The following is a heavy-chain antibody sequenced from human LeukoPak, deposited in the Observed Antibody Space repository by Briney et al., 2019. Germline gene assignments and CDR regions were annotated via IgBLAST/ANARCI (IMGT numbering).Heavy chain of an antibody. CDR1: GGSISSGGYS. Sequence: SETLSLTCAVSGGSISSGGYSWSWIRQPPGKGLEWIGYIYHSGSTYYNPSLKSRVTISVDRSKNQFSLKLSSVTAADTAVYYCAETTVSTFDAFDIWGQGTMVTVSS. D-gene: IGHD4-17*01. V-gene: IGHV4-30-2*01. CDR3: AETTVSTFDAFDI. J-gene: IGHJ3*02. CDR2: IYHSGST.